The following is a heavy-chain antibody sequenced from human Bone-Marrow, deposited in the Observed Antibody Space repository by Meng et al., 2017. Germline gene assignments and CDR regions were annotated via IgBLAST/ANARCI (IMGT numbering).Heavy chain of an antibody. CDR2: INHSGRT. J-gene: IGHJ5*02. CDR1: GGSFSGYY. Sequence: QVQLQQWGAGLLKPSETLPLPCAVYGGSFSGYYWSWIRQPPGKGLEWIGEINHSGRTNYNPSLKSRVTISVDTSKNQFSLKLSSVTAADTAVYYCARGSGSPEYCSSTSCYSGGWFDPWGQGTLVTVSS. CDR3: ARGSGSPEYCSSTSCYSGGWFDP. V-gene: IGHV4-34*01. D-gene: IGHD2-2*02.